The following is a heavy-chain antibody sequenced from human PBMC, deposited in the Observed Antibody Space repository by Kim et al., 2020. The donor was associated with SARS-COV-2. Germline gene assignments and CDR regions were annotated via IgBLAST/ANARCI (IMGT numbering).Heavy chain of an antibody. CDR2: INHSGST. D-gene: IGHD6-19*01. CDR3: ARAGYSSSPQFGFEGIAVAGYDY. CDR1: GGSFSGYY. Sequence: SETLSLTCAVYGGSFSGYYWSWIRQPPGKGLEWIGEINHSGSTNYNPSLKSRVTISVDTSKNQFSLKLSSVTAADTAVYYCARAGYSSSPQFGFEGIAVAGYDYWGQGTLVTVSS. J-gene: IGHJ4*02. V-gene: IGHV4-34*01.